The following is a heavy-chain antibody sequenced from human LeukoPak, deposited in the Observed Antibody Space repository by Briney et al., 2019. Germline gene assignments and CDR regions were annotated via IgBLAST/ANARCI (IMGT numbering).Heavy chain of an antibody. Sequence: GASVKVSCKASGYTFTAYYMHWVRQAPGQGLEWMGWINPNSGDTNYAQNFQGRVTMTRDTSISTAYMELSRLRSDDTAVYYCAREEYCSTSSCAHDYWGQGTLVTASS. CDR1: GYTFTAYY. V-gene: IGHV1-2*02. CDR3: AREEYCSTSSCAHDY. CDR2: INPNSGDT. J-gene: IGHJ4*02. D-gene: IGHD2-2*01.